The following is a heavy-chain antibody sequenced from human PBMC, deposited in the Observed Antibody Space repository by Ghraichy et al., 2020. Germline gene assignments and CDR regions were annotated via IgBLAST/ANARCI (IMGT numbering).Heavy chain of an antibody. V-gene: IGHV4-30-2*01. D-gene: IGHD6-19*01. CDR3: ARGYSSGWYMAFDP. Sequence: SETLSLTCAVSGGSISSGGYSWSWIRQPPGNGLEWIGYIYHSGSTYYNPSLKSRVTISVDRSKNQFSLKLSSVTAADTAVYYCARGYSSGWYMAFDPWGQGTLVTVSS. CDR1: GGSISSGGYS. J-gene: IGHJ5*02. CDR2: IYHSGST.